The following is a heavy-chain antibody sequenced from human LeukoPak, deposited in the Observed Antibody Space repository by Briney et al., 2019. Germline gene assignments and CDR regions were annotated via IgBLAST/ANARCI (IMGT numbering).Heavy chain of an antibody. J-gene: IGHJ3*02. CDR1: GGSISSYY. Sequence: SETLSLTCTVSGGSISSYYWSWIRQPPGKGLEWNGYIYYSGSTNYNPSLKSRVTISVDTSKNQFSLKLSSVTAADTAVYYCARDSSGWYKGQAFDIWGQGTMVTVSS. V-gene: IGHV4-59*01. D-gene: IGHD6-19*01. CDR3: ARDSSGWYKGQAFDI. CDR2: IYYSGST.